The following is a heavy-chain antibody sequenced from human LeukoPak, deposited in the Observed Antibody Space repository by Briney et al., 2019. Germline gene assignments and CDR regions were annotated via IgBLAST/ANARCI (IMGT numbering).Heavy chain of an antibody. D-gene: IGHD3-22*01. CDR2: IYHSGST. CDR3: AREGYYDSSGSLPFDY. Sequence: SETLSLTCTVSGGSISSGGYYWSWIRQPPGKGLEWIGYIYHSGSTYYNPSLKSRVTISVDRSKNQFSLKLSSVTAADTAVYYCAREGYYDSSGSLPFDYWGQGTLVTVSS. V-gene: IGHV4-30-2*01. J-gene: IGHJ4*02. CDR1: GGSISSGGYY.